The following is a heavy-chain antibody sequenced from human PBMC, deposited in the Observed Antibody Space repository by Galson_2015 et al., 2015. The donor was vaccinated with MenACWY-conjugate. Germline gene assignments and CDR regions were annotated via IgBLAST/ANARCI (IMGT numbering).Heavy chain of an antibody. CDR1: VYTFRTYG. D-gene: IGHD2/OR15-2a*01. Sequence: SVQVSCKASVYTFRTYGFTWVRQAPGQGLEWMGRISGKNGNAIYAQKFQDRFIMTTDASTNTAYMELGSLRSDNTATYYCASHLLGNIGYDWGQGTLVTVSS. V-gene: IGHV1-18*01. J-gene: IGHJ1*01. CDR3: ASHLLGNIGYD. CDR2: ISGKNGNA.